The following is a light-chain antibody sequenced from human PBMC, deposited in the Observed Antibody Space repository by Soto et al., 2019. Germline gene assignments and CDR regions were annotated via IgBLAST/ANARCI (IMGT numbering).Light chain of an antibody. Sequence: DIQMTQSPSSLSASIGDRVTITCRASQGITDFLAWYQQKPGKVPKLLIYAASTLQSGVPSRFSGSGSGTDFTLTIGSLQPEDVETYYCHKYNSAPFAFGPGTKVDIK. CDR3: HKYNSAPFA. CDR2: AAS. V-gene: IGKV1-27*01. CDR1: QGITDF. J-gene: IGKJ3*01.